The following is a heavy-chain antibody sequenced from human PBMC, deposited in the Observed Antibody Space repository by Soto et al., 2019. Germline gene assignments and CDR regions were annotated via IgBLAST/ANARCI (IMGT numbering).Heavy chain of an antibody. V-gene: IGHV3-23*01. J-gene: IGHJ3*02. Sequence: EVQLLESGGGLVQPGGSLRLSCAASGFTFSSYAMSWVRQAPGKGLEWVSAISGSGGSTYYEDSVKGRFTISRDNSKNTLYLQMNSLRAEDTAVYYCAKEASSHDYGDYFDAFDIWGQGTMVTVSS. CDR1: GFTFSSYA. CDR2: ISGSGGST. CDR3: AKEASSHDYGDYFDAFDI. D-gene: IGHD4-17*01.